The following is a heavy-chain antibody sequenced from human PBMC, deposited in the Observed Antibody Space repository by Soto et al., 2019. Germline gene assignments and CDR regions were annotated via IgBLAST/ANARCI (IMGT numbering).Heavy chain of an antibody. CDR1: GGSISPYS. J-gene: IGHJ4*02. CDR2: VYSSGTT. V-gene: IGHV4-4*07. Sequence: QVQLQESGPGLVKPSETLSLTCSVSGGSISPYSCSWIRQPAGKGLEWIGRVYSSGTTQYNPSLRGRVAMSLDTSTNQFSLNLNSVTAADTAVYYCARESGDNWAYEAYGGQGTLVTVSS. CDR3: ARESGDNWAYEAY. D-gene: IGHD1-20*01.